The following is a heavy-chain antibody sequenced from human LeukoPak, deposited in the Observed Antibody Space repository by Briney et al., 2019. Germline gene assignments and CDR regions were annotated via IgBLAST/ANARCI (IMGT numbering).Heavy chain of an antibody. D-gene: IGHD1-26*01. CDR2: ISDAGGIT. J-gene: IGHJ4*02. V-gene: IGHV3-23*01. CDR3: ARRADGSYTLFDY. Sequence: GGSLRLSCVTSGITFSSYAMSWVRQAPGKGLEWVSGISDAGGITYYADSVKGRFTISRDNSKNSLFLQVSSLRVEDTAVYYCARRADGSYTLFDYWGQGTLVTVSS. CDR1: GITFSSYA.